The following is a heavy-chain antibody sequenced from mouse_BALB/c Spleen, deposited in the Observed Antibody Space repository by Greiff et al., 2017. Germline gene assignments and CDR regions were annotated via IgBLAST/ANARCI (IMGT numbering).Heavy chain of an antibody. D-gene: IGHD2-4*01. CDR1: GFTFSSFG. Sequence: VQLKQSGGGLVQPGGSRKLSCSASGFTFSSFGMHWVRQAPEKGLEWVAYISSGSSTIYYADTVKGRFTISRDNPKNTLFLQMTSLRSEDTTMYYCARLNDYDSDWGQGTTLTVSS. CDR3: ARLNDYDSD. CDR2: ISSGSSTI. V-gene: IGHV5-17*02. J-gene: IGHJ2*01.